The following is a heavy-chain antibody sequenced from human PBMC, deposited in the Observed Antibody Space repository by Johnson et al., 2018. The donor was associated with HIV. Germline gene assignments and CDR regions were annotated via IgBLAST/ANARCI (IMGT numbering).Heavy chain of an antibody. V-gene: IGHV3-64*01. CDR3: ALGGSWYAFDI. J-gene: IGHJ3*02. CDR1: GFTFSSYA. Sequence: VQLVESGGGVVQPGRSLRLSCASSGFTFSSYAMHWVRQAPGKGLEYVSAISSNGGSTYYANSVKGRFTISRDNSKNTLYLQMGSLRAEDMAVYYCALGGSWYAFDIWGQGTMVTVSS. D-gene: IGHD2-15*01. CDR2: ISSNGGST.